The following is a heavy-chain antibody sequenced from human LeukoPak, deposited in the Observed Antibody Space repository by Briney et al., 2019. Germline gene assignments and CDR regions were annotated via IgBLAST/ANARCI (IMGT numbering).Heavy chain of an antibody. Sequence: GGSLRLSCAASGFTFSNAWMSWVRQAPGKGLEWVSAISGSGGSTYYADSVKGRFTISRDNSKNTLYLQMNSLRAEDTAVYYCAKDSTMDDFWSGYYTFGYWGQGTLVTVSS. V-gene: IGHV3-23*01. CDR1: GFTFSNAW. CDR3: AKDSTMDDFWSGYYTFGY. D-gene: IGHD3-3*01. J-gene: IGHJ4*02. CDR2: ISGSGGST.